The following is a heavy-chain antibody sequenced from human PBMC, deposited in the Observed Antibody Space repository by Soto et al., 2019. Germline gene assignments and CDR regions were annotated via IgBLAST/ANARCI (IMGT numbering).Heavy chain of an antibody. J-gene: IGHJ4*02. CDR3: ARFRYGGNGILTAPFDY. CDR1: GGSISSYY. CDR2: IYYSGST. Sequence: LSLTCTVSGGSISSYYWSWIRQPPGKGLEWIGYIYYSGSTNYNPSLKSRVTISVDTSKNQFSLKLSSVTAADTAVYYCARFRYGGNGILTAPFDYWGQGTLVTVSS. V-gene: IGHV4-59*01. D-gene: IGHD4-17*01.